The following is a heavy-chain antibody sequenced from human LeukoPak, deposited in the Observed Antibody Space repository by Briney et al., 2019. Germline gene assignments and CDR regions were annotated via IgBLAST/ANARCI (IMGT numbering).Heavy chain of an antibody. V-gene: IGHV1-2*02. Sequence: ASVKLCCSASGYTFTGCFIHFVRHAPGQGLEWMGWIDPNSENIRYSETFKDRVTMTRDTSTNTAYMELSWLRSDDTAVYYCARSAYNYGYVYFDHWGQGTLVIVSS. J-gene: IGHJ4*02. D-gene: IGHD5-18*01. CDR3: ARSAYNYGYVYFDH. CDR2: IDPNSENI. CDR1: GYTFTGCF.